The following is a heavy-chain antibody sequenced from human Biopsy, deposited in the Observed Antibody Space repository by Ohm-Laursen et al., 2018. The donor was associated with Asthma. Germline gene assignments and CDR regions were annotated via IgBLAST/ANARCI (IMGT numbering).Heavy chain of an antibody. D-gene: IGHD5-12*01. J-gene: IGHJ4*01. V-gene: IGHV3-30*18. CDR1: GFMFRSFG. Sequence: SLRLSCAAFGFMFRSFGMHWHRQAPGKGLEWVAVISYDGNHKFYEDSVKGRFTISRDNSKNTLYLQMNSLRTEDTAVYYCAKRRGYSGHDNDYWGQGTLVIVSS. CDR2: ISYDGNHK. CDR3: AKRRGYSGHDNDY.